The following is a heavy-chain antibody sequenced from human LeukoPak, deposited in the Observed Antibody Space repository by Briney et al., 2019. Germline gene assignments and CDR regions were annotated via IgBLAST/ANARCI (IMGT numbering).Heavy chain of an antibody. D-gene: IGHD4-17*01. CDR3: ARDRDPDYGNYYYYYMDV. Sequence: GGSLRLSCAASGFTFSSYSMNWVRQAPGKGLEWVSSISSSSSYIYYADSVKGRFTISRGNAKNSLYLKMNSPRAEDTAVYYCARDRDPDYGNYYYYYMDVWGKGTTVTISS. V-gene: IGHV3-21*01. CDR2: ISSSSSYI. CDR1: GFTFSSYS. J-gene: IGHJ6*03.